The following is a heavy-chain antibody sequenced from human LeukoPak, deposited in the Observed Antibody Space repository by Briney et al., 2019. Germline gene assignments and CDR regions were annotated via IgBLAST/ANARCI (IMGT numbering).Heavy chain of an antibody. CDR1: GYTFISYD. CDR2: MNPNSGNT. D-gene: IGHD6-19*01. J-gene: IGHJ3*02. CDR3: TRVLRTAVGI. V-gene: IGHV1-8*01. Sequence: GVSVKVSCKASGYTFISYDINWVRQATGQGLEWMGYMNPNSGNTRYAQKFQGRVTMTRNTSISTAYMELSSLRSEDTAVYYCTRVLRTAVGIWGQGTMVTVPS.